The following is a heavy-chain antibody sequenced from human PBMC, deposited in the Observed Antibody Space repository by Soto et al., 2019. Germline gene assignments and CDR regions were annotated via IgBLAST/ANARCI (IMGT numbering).Heavy chain of an antibody. V-gene: IGHV3-30*18. Sequence: QMQLVESGGGVVQPGRSLRLSCVASGFTFSHYGMHWVRQSPGKGLEWVATLSSDGGNKYHADSVKGRFTISRDNSKNTLYLQMNSLRVEDTALYYCAKRGYSGYDLDYGGQGTLVTVSS. J-gene: IGHJ4*02. D-gene: IGHD5-12*01. CDR2: LSSDGGNK. CDR3: AKRGYSGYDLDY. CDR1: GFTFSHYG.